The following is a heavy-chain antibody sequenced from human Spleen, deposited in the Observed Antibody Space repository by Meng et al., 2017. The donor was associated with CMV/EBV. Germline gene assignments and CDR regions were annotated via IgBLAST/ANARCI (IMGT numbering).Heavy chain of an antibody. J-gene: IGHJ5*02. CDR2: IKQDGSEQ. V-gene: IGHV3-7*01. CDR1: GFTFSRYW. D-gene: IGHD3-22*01. CDR3: ARDLSDSSGYRFPNWFDP. Sequence: GESLKISCAASGFTFSRYWMTWVRQAPGKGLQWVAYIKQDGSEQHYVDSVKGRFTISRDNAKNSLYLQMNSLRAEDTAVYYCARDLSDSSGYRFPNWFDPWGQGTLVTVSS.